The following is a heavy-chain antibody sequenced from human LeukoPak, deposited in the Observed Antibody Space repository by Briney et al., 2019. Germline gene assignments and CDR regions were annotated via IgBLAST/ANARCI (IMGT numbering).Heavy chain of an antibody. J-gene: IGHJ4*02. Sequence: ASVKVSCKASGYTFTGYYMHWVRQAPGQGLEWMGWISAYNGNTNYAQKLQGRVTMTTDTSTSTAYMELRSLRSDDTAVYYCARDPGYDTSGYYYGYFDYWGLGTLVTVSS. CDR2: ISAYNGNT. CDR3: ARDPGYDTSGYYYGYFDY. V-gene: IGHV1-18*04. CDR1: GYTFTGYY. D-gene: IGHD3-22*01.